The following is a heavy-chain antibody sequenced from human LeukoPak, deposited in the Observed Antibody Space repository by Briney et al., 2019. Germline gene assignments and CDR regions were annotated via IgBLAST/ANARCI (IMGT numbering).Heavy chain of an antibody. J-gene: IGHJ6*02. CDR1: GGSISSYY. CDR3: ARDLGSSTRPSSHHPQLDDYYYGMDV. Sequence: SETLSLTCTVSGGSISSYYWSWIRQPPGKGLEWIGYIYYSGSTNYNPSLKSRVTISVDTSKNQFSLKLSSVTAADTAVYYCARDLGSSTRPSSHHPQLDDYYYGMDVWGQGTTVTVSS. CDR2: IYYSGST. D-gene: IGHD2-2*01. V-gene: IGHV4-59*01.